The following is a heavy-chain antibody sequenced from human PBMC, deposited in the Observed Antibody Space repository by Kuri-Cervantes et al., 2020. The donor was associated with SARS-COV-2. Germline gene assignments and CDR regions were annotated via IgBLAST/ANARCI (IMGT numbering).Heavy chain of an antibody. D-gene: IGHD2-2*01. CDR3: ARGRIAVVPAAKAFDP. Sequence: ESLKISCAVYGGSFSGYYWSWIRQPPGKGLEWIGEINHSGSTNYNPSLKSRVTISVDTSKNQFSLKLSSVTAADTAVYYCARGRIAVVPAAKAFDPWGQGTLVTDSS. CDR1: GGSFSGYY. V-gene: IGHV4-34*01. CDR2: INHSGST. J-gene: IGHJ5*02.